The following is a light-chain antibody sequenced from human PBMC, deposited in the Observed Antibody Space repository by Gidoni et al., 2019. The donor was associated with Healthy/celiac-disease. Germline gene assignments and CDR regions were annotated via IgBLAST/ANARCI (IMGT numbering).Light chain of an antibody. CDR2: EVS. J-gene: IGLJ2*01. Sequence: QSALTQPPSASGSHGQSVTLSCTGTSSDVGGYNYVSWYQQHPGKAPNLMIYEVSKRPSGVPERCSGSKSGNTASLTVSGLQAEDEADYYCSSYAGSNLVFGGGTKLTVL. CDR1: SSDVGGYNY. CDR3: SSYAGSNLV. V-gene: IGLV2-8*01.